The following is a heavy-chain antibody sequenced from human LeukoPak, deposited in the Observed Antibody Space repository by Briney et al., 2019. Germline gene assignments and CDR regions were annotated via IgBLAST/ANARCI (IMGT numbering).Heavy chain of an antibody. J-gene: IGHJ4*02. D-gene: IGHD1-26*01. CDR2: ISGSGGST. V-gene: IGHV3-23*01. Sequence: GGSLRLSCAASGFTFSSYAMSWVRQAPGKGLEWVSAISGSGGSTYYADSVKGRFTISRDNAKNSLYLQMNSLRAEDTAMYYCARDGARRPLGYWGQGTLVTVSS. CDR1: GFTFSSYA. CDR3: ARDGARRPLGY.